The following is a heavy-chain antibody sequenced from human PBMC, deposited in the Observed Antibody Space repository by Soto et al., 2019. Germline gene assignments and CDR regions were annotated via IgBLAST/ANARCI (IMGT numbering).Heavy chain of an antibody. Sequence: VGSLRLSCAASGLTFSSYAMSWVRQAPGKGLEWVSAISGSGGSTYYADSVKGRFTSSRDNSKNTLYLQMNSLRAEDTAVYYCATSYQNWERPRCNCGLEGGCQGNSVT. V-gene: IGHV3-23*01. D-gene: IGHD1-26*01. CDR1: GLTFSSYA. J-gene: IGHJ6*01. CDR2: ISGSGGST. CDR3: ATSYQNWERPRCNCGLEG.